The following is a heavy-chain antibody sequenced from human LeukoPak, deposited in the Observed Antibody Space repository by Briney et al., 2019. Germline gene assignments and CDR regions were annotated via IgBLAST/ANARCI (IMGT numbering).Heavy chain of an antibody. V-gene: IGHV4-31*03. CDR1: GGSISSGGYY. CDR2: IYYSGST. CDR3: ARASQYYDILTGYPVFDY. J-gene: IGHJ4*02. D-gene: IGHD3-9*01. Sequence: SSETLSLTCSVSGGSISSGGYYWSWIRQHPGKGLEWIGYIYYSGSTYYNPSLKSRVTISVDTSKNQFSLKLSSVTAADTAVYYCARASQYYDILTGYPVFDYWGQGTLVTVSS.